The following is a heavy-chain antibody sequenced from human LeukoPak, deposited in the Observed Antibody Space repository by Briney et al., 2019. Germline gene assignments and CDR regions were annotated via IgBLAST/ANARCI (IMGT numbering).Heavy chain of an antibody. V-gene: IGHV3-21*01. CDR1: GFTFSSYS. J-gene: IGHJ4*02. D-gene: IGHD2-21*02. CDR2: ISSSSSSM. Sequence: GGSLRLSCAASGFTFSSYSMNWVRQALGKGLEWVSSISSSSSSMYYADSVKGRFTISRDNAKNSLYLQMNNLRAEDTAVYYCARLTRTYCGGDCSLDYWGQGTLVTVSS. CDR3: ARLTRTYCGGDCSLDY.